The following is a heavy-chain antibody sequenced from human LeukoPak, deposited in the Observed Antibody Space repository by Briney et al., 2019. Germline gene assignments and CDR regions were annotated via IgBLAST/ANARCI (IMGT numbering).Heavy chain of an antibody. CDR2: ISAYDGNT. CDR1: GYTFTPFG. D-gene: IGHD6-13*01. CDR3: ARDKVIASAGTPNWFDP. Sequence: ASVKVSCKASGYTFTPFGISWVRQAPGQGLEWVGWISAYDGNTNYAQRFQDRVTMTTDTSTTTAYMELRSIRSDDTAVYYCARDKVIASAGTPNWFDPWGQGTLVTVSS. J-gene: IGHJ5*02. V-gene: IGHV1-18*01.